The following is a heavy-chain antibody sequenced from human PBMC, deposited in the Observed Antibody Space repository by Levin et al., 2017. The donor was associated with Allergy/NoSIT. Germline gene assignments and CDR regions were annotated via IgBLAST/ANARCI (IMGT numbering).Heavy chain of an antibody. J-gene: IGHJ4*02. D-gene: IGHD1-26*01. Sequence: GESLKISCKASGYTFTSYGISWVRQAPGQGLEWMGWISAYNGNTNYAQKLQGRVTMTTDTSTSTAYMELRSLRSDDTAVYYCARDRGSYPDYWGQGTLVTVSS. CDR3: ARDRGSYPDY. CDR1: GYTFTSYG. V-gene: IGHV1-18*01. CDR2: ISAYNGNT.